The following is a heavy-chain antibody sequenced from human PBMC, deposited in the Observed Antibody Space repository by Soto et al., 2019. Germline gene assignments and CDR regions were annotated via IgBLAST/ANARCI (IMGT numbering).Heavy chain of an antibody. CDR2: INGDGSTA. J-gene: IGHJ5*02. CDR1: GFNFNFYW. D-gene: IGHD5-12*01. V-gene: IGHV3-74*01. Sequence: EVLLVESGGGLVQPGGSLRLSCAASGFNFNFYWLHWVRQAPGKGLVCVSRINGDGSTADYADSVKGRFTISRDNAKNTLFLQMDSLRVEDTAVYYCVRDSPTNLEDADTVASWFDPWGQGTLVTVSS. CDR3: VRDSPTNLEDADTVASWFDP.